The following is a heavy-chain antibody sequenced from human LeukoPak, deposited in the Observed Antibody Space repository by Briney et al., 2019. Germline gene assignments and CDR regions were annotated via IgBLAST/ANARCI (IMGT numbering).Heavy chain of an antibody. Sequence: PSETLSLTCAVYGGSFSGYYWSWIRQPPGKGLEWIGEINHSGSTNYNPSLKSRVTISVDTSRNQFSLKLSSVTAADTAVYYCARGIAAADTTGYYYYMDVWGKGTTVTVSS. J-gene: IGHJ6*03. D-gene: IGHD6-13*01. V-gene: IGHV4-34*01. CDR1: GGSFSGYY. CDR2: INHSGST. CDR3: ARGIAAADTTGYYYYMDV.